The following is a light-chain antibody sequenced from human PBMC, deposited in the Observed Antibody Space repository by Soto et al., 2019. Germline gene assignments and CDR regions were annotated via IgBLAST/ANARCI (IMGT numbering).Light chain of an antibody. CDR2: DNN. CDR1: SSNIGNNY. CDR3: GTWDSSLSAVV. V-gene: IGLV1-51*01. J-gene: IGLJ2*01. Sequence: HSVLTQPPSVSAAPGQKVTISCSGTSSNIGNNYVSWYQQLPGTAPKLLISDNNKRPSGIPDRFSGSKSGTSATLGITGLLTGDEADYYCGTWDSSLSAVVFGGGTKLTVL.